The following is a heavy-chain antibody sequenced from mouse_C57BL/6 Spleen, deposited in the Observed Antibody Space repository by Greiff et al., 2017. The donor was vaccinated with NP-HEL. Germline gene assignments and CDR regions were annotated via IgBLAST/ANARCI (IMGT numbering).Heavy chain of an antibody. D-gene: IGHD2-2*01. CDR3: AKIYYGYDGYAMDY. J-gene: IGHJ4*01. V-gene: IGHV1-82*01. CDR2: IYPGDGDT. Sequence: VQLQQSGPELVKPGASVKISCKASGYAFSSSWMNWVKQRPGKGLEWIGRIYPGDGDTNYNGKFKGKATLTADKSSSTAYMQLSSLTSEDSAVYFCAKIYYGYDGYAMDYWGQRTSVTVSS. CDR1: GYAFSSSW.